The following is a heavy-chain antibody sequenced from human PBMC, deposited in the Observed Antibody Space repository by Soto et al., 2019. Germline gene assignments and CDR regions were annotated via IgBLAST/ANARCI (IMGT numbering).Heavy chain of an antibody. V-gene: IGHV3-15*07. D-gene: IGHD4-17*01. CDR3: TPTYGDYTFDY. CDR2: IKSKTDGGTT. CDR1: GFIFSDAW. J-gene: IGHJ4*02. Sequence: PGGSLRLSCAASGFIFSDAWINWVRQAPGKGLEWVGRIKSKTDGGTTDFAAPVKGRFAISRDDSRDMVYMQMNSLKTEDTAVYYCTPTYGDYTFDYWGQGTLVTVSS.